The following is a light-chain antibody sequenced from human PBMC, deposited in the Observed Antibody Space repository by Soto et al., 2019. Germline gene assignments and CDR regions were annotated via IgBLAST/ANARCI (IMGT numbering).Light chain of an antibody. CDR1: QSLTSDY. V-gene: IGKV3-20*01. CDR2: GAS. J-gene: IGKJ5*01. Sequence: PGERATLSCRASQSLTSDYLAWYQQKPGQTPRLLIHGASSRATGIPDRFSGSGSGTDFTLTITRLEPEDSAVYFCQQYTGPPTTFGQGTRLEI. CDR3: QQYTGPPTT.